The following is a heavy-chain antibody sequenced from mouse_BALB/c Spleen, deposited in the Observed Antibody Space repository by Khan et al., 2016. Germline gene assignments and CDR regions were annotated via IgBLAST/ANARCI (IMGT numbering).Heavy chain of an antibody. D-gene: IGHD2-3*01. J-gene: IGHJ2*01. CDR1: GFNIRDTY. CDR3: ATDGYYNQ. V-gene: IGHV14-3*02. Sequence: VRLQQSGAELVKPGASVKLSCTASGFNIRDTYVHWVKQRPEQGLEWIGRIDPANGNSKYDPKFQGKATITADTSSNTAYLQIRSLTSEDTAAYYCATDGYYNQWGQGTTLTVSS. CDR2: IDPANGNS.